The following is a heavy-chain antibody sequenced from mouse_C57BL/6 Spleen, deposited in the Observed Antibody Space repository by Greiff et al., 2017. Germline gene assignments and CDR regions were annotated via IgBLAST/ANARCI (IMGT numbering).Heavy chain of an antibody. V-gene: IGHV1-39*01. CDR3: ARGYYYGSSFFMDY. D-gene: IGHD1-1*01. Sequence: VQLQQSGPELVKPGASVKISCKASGYSFTDYNMNWVKQSNGKSLEWIGVINPNYGTTSYNQKFKGKATLTVDQSSSTAYMQLNSLTSEDSAVYYWARGYYYGSSFFMDYWGQGTSVTVSS. CDR1: GYSFTDYN. J-gene: IGHJ4*01. CDR2: INPNYGTT.